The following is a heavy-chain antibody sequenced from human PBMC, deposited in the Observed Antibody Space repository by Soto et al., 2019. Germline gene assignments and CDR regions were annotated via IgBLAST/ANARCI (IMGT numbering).Heavy chain of an antibody. CDR2: IYYSGGT. Sequence: SETLSLTCTVSGGSISSYYWSWIRQPPGKGLEWIGYIYYSGGTNYNPSLKSRVTISVDTSKNQFSLKLSSVTAADTAVYYCARGGDYVSRLFDYWGQGTLVTVSS. D-gene: IGHD2-21*02. CDR3: ARGGDYVSRLFDY. J-gene: IGHJ4*02. V-gene: IGHV4-59*01. CDR1: GGSISSYY.